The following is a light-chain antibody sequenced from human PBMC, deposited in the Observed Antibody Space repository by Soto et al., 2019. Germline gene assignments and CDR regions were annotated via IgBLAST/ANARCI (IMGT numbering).Light chain of an antibody. Sequence: EIVLTQSAVALSQTPLERATLSCIASQSVSSSYLAWYQQKPGQAPRLLIYGTSSRATAIPDRFSGSGSGTDFTLTISRLEPEDFAVYYCQQYGSSSWTFGQGTKVDIK. CDR1: QSVSSSY. CDR3: QQYGSSSWT. CDR2: GTS. V-gene: IGKV3-20*01. J-gene: IGKJ1*01.